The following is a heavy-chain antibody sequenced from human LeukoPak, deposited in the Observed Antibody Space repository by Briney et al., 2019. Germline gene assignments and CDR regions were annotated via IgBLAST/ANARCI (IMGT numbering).Heavy chain of an antibody. CDR1: GGSISSGGYY. D-gene: IGHD3/OR15-3a*01. CDR2: IYYSGSN. Sequence: SQTLSLTCTVSGGSISSGGYYWSWLRQHPGRGLEWLGYIYYSGSNYYNPSLKGRVTISMDTSKNQFSLKLSAVTAAGTAVYFCVKDAASVDSDPRDYWGQGTLVTVSS. J-gene: IGHJ4*02. CDR3: VKDAASVDSDPRDY. V-gene: IGHV4-31*03.